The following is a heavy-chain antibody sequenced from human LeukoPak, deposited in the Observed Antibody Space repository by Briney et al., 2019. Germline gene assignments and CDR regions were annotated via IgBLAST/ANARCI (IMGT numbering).Heavy chain of an antibody. Sequence: GGSLRPSCAASGFTSSSYAMSWVRHAPGEGLGWVSAISGSGGSTYYADSVKGRFTISRDNSKNTLYLQMNSLRAEDTAVYYCAKAKPLTAIVFDYWGQGTLVTVSS. V-gene: IGHV3-23*01. D-gene: IGHD2-21*02. CDR1: GFTSSSYA. CDR3: AKAKPLTAIVFDY. CDR2: ISGSGGST. J-gene: IGHJ4*02.